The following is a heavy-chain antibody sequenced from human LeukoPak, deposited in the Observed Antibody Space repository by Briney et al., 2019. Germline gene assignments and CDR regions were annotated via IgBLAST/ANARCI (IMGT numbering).Heavy chain of an antibody. V-gene: IGHV3-7*05. CDR1: GFTFTTYW. J-gene: IGHJ3*01. CDR3: ARGFDGYYGIDL. CDR2: INQDGIEK. D-gene: IGHD3-10*01. Sequence: TGGSLRLSCVASGFTFTTYWMSWVRQAPGKGLEWVVNINQDGIEKYYVASVRGRLTISRDNAKNSIYVQMNSLRAEDAAVYYCARGFDGYYGIDLWGQGTMLTVSS.